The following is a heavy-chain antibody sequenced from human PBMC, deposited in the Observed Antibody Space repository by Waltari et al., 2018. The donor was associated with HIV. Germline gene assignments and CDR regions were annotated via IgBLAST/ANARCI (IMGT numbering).Heavy chain of an antibody. J-gene: IGHJ3*02. CDR1: GTRVSSNRAG. CDR2: TYYMSKWYN. V-gene: IGHV6-1*01. CDR3: ARDARRMVATDAFDI. Sequence: QVQLQQSGPGLVKPSQTFSLTCTISGTRVSSNRAGWHWIRQLPSRALEWLGRTYYMSKWYNDYAVSVKSRITINPDTSKNQFSLQLNSVTPEDTAVYYCARDARRMVATDAFDIWGQGTMVTVSS. D-gene: IGHD5-12*01.